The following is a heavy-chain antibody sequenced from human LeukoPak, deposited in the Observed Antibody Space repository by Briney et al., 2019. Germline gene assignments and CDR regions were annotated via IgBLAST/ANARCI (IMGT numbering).Heavy chain of an antibody. J-gene: IGHJ4*02. CDR3: AGGGLYYYGSGSYYKPLDY. V-gene: IGHV1-2*02. Sequence: ASVKVSCKASGYTSTGYYMHWVRQAPGQGLEWMGWINPNSGGTNYAQKFQGRVTMTRDTSISTAYMELSRLRSDDTAVYYCAGGGLYYYGSGSYYKPLDYWGQGTLVTVSS. CDR2: INPNSGGT. D-gene: IGHD3-10*01. CDR1: GYTSTGYY.